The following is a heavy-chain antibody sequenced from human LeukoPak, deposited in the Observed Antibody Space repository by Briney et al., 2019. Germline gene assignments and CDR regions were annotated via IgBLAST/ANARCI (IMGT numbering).Heavy chain of an antibody. CDR3: ASPEWLPDSIDI. D-gene: IGHD3-3*01. CDR2: IYSVGSV. CDR1: GFTVSRNY. V-gene: IGHV3-53*01. Sequence: GGSLRLSCAASGFTVSRNYMSWVRQAPGKGLEWVSVIYSVGSVDYADSVKGRFTISRDNAKNSVYLQMNSLRAEDTAVYYCASPEWLPDSIDIWGQGTMVTVSS. J-gene: IGHJ3*02.